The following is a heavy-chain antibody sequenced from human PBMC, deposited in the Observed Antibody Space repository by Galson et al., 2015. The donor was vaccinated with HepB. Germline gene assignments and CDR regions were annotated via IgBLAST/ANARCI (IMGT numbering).Heavy chain of an antibody. CDR2: VYYSGST. CDR3: ARVRGYCSGGSCFPYYYGMDV. Sequence: LSLTCTVSGGSIRSYYWSWIRQPPGKGLEWTGYVYYSGSTNYNPSLKSRVTISVDTSKNQFSLKLSSVTAADTAVYYCARVRGYCSGGSCFPYYYGMDVWGQGTTVTVSS. J-gene: IGHJ6*02. D-gene: IGHD2-15*01. V-gene: IGHV4-59*01. CDR1: GGSIRSYY.